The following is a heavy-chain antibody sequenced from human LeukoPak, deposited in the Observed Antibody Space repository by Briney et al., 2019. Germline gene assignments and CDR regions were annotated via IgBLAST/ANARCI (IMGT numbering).Heavy chain of an antibody. CDR3: ARDPYDFWSGYLGGYYYGMDV. V-gene: IGHV3-23*01. CDR1: GFTFSSYA. CDR2: ISGSGGST. J-gene: IGHJ6*02. Sequence: GGSLRLSCAASGFTFSSYAMSWVRQAPGKGLEWVSAISGSGGSTYYADSVKGRFTISRDNSKNTLYLQMNSLRAEDTAVYYCARDPYDFWSGYLGGYYYGMDVWGQGTTVTVSS. D-gene: IGHD3-3*01.